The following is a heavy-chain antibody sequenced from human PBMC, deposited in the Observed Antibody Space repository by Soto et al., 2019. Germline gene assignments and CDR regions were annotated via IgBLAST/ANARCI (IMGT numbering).Heavy chain of an antibody. D-gene: IGHD6-13*01. CDR3: ASQYSSGWYDGSLGDY. J-gene: IGHJ4*02. V-gene: IGHV3-48*02. CDR2: ISSSSSTI. Sequence: EVQLVESGGGLVQPGGSLRLSRAASGFTFSSYSRNWVRQAPGKGLEWVSYISSSSSTIYYADSVKGRFTISRDNAKNSLYLQMNSLRDEDTAVYYCASQYSSGWYDGSLGDYWGQGTLVTVSS. CDR1: GFTFSSYS.